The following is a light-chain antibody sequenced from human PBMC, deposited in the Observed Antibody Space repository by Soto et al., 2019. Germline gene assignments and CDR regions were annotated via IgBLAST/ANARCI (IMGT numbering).Light chain of an antibody. CDR1: QSVSSSY. CDR3: QQDGSSPWA. V-gene: IGKV3-20*01. Sequence: EIVLTQSPGTLSLSPGERATLSCRASQSVSSSYLAWYQQKPGQAPRLLIYGASSRATGIPDRFRGSGSGTEFALTSSRLEPEEFAVYYCQQDGSSPWAFGQGTKVEIK. CDR2: GAS. J-gene: IGKJ1*01.